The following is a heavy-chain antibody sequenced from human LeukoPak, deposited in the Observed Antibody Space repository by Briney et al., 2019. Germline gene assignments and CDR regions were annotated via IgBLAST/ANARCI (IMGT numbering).Heavy chain of an antibody. D-gene: IGHD6-13*01. Sequence: ASVKVSCKASGYTSTGYYMHWVRQAPGQGLEWMGWINPNSGGTNYAQKFQDRVTMTRDTSISTAYMELSRLRSDDTAVYYCARGNVGAAPIDYWGRGTLVTVSS. J-gene: IGHJ4*02. CDR3: ARGNVGAAPIDY. CDR1: GYTSTGYY. V-gene: IGHV1-2*02. CDR2: INPNSGGT.